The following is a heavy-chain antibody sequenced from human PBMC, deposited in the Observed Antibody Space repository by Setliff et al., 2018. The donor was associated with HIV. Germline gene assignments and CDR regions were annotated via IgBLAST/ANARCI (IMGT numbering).Heavy chain of an antibody. CDR2: THSSGDT. Sequence: PSETLSLTCNVSRASVSIYFWVWLRQPAGKTLEWIGRTHSSGDTHYHPSLTSRFTMSLDTSKNQFSLEMTSVTAADTAVYYCSRGLAAAGAIMDVWGKGTTVTVSS. V-gene: IGHV4-4*07. D-gene: IGHD6-13*01. CDR1: RASVSIYF. J-gene: IGHJ6*03. CDR3: SRGLAAAGAIMDV.